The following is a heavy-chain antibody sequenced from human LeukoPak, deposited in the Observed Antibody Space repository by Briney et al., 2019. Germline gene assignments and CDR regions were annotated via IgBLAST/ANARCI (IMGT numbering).Heavy chain of an antibody. V-gene: IGHV4-59*01. J-gene: IGHJ4*02. CDR3: ARAGGYGSGSYFLLPFDY. Sequence: PSETLSLTCTVSGGSISSYYWSWVRQPPGKGLEWIGYIYYSGSTNYNPSLKNRVTISVDTSKNKFSLKLSSVTAADTAVYYGARAGGYGSGSYFLLPFDYWGQGTLVTVSS. CDR2: IYYSGST. D-gene: IGHD3-10*01. CDR1: GGSISSYY.